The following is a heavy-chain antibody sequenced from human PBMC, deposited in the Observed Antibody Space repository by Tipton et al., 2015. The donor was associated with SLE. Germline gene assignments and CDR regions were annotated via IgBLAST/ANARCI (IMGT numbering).Heavy chain of an antibody. CDR2: IRRKAYGGTT. CDR1: GFTFGYYA. D-gene: IGHD1-26*01. J-gene: IGHJ4*02. Sequence: SLRLSCTASGFTFGYYAISWVRQAPGKGLGWVGFIRRKAYGGTTEYAASGKGRFTISRDDSKSIAYLQMNSLKTEDTAVYYCTRDIVGGNSGSYYADYWGQGTLVTVSS. CDR3: TRDIVGGNSGSYYADY. V-gene: IGHV3-49*04.